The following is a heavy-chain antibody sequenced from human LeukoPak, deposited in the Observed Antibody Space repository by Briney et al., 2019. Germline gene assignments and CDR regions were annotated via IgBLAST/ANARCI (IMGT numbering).Heavy chain of an antibody. CDR2: VIPIFGTA. CDR3: ARENGGNGAFDI. CDR1: GGTFSSYA. D-gene: IGHD4-23*01. Sequence: SVKLSCTASGGTFSSYAISWLRQAPGQGLEWMGGVIPIFGTANYAQKYHGRITITADESTSTAYMELSRLRSEDTDVYYCARENGGNGAFDIWGQGTMVTVSS. J-gene: IGHJ3*02. V-gene: IGHV1-69*01.